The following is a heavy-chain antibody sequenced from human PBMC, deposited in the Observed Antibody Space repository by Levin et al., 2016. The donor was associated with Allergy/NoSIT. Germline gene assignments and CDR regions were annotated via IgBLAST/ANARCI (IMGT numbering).Heavy chain of an antibody. J-gene: IGHJ4*02. V-gene: IGHV4-30-4*01. CDR2: IYYSGST. CDR3: ARNGWFGEVSDY. D-gene: IGHD3-10*01. Sequence: WIRQPPGKGLEWIGYIYYSGSTYYNPSLKSRVTISVDTSKNQFSLKLSSVTAADTAVYYCARNGWFGEVSDYWGQGTLVTVSS.